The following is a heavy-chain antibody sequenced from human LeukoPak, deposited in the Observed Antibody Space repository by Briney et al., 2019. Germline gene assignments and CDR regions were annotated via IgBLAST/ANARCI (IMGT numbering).Heavy chain of an antibody. CDR2: MYFSGST. D-gene: IGHD5-24*01. V-gene: IGHV4-39*07. CDR3: ASWGRDSYNYFWGVFDY. CDR1: GGSISSSRYY. J-gene: IGHJ4*02. Sequence: SDTLSLTCTVSGGSISSSRYYWGWIPRPPGKGLGWIGSMYFSGSTYYNPSLKSPVTISVDTSKNQFSLNLSSVTAADTAVYYCASWGRDSYNYFWGVFDYWGQGPLVPVSS.